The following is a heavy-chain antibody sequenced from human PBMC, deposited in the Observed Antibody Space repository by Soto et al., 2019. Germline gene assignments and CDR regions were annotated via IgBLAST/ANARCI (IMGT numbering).Heavy chain of an antibody. CDR3: AAGVGATVY. Sequence: QMQLVQSGPEVKKPGTSVKVSCKASGFTFTSSAVQRVRQARGQRLEWIGGIVVGSGNTNYAQKFQERVTITRDMSTSTAYRELSSLRSEDTAVYYCAAGVGATVYWGQGTLVTVS. D-gene: IGHD1-26*01. CDR1: GFTFTSSA. CDR2: IVVGSGNT. J-gene: IGHJ4*02. V-gene: IGHV1-58*01.